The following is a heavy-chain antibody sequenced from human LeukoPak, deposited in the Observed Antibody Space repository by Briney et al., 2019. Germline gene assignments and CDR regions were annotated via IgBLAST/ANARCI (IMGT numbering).Heavy chain of an antibody. CDR2: IYYSGST. D-gene: IGHD6-13*01. Sequence: SETLSLTCTVSGGSISSSNYYWGWIRQPPGKGLEWIGSIYYSGSTYYSPSLKSRVTISVDTSKNQFSLKLSSVTAADTAVYYCARGSSSWLDYYMDVWGKGTTVTVSS. J-gene: IGHJ6*03. CDR3: ARGSSSWLDYYMDV. V-gene: IGHV4-39*07. CDR1: GGSISSSNYY.